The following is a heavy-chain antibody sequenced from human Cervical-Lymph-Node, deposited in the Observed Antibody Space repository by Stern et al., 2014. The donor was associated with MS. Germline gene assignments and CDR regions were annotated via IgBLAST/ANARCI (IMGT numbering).Heavy chain of an antibody. Sequence: VQLVESGGGVVQPGRSLRLSCAASGFTFSSYGMHWVHQAPGKGLEWVAVIWYDGSNKYYADSVKGRFTISRDNSKNTLYLQMNSLRAEDTAVYYCARDRAYYDFWSGYHYFDYWGQGTLVTVSS. CDR1: GFTFSSYG. V-gene: IGHV3-33*01. J-gene: IGHJ4*02. CDR2: IWYDGSNK. CDR3: ARDRAYYDFWSGYHYFDY. D-gene: IGHD3-3*01.